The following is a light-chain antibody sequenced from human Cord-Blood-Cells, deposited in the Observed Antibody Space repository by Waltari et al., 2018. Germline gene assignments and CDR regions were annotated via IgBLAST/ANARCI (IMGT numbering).Light chain of an antibody. V-gene: IGKV1-39*01. J-gene: IGKJ2*01. CDR1: QSNSSY. CDR3: QQRYSTKYT. Sequence: DIHMSQSPSSLSASVGDRVTITCRTSQSNSSYLNWYQQEPRKAPKLRIYAASSLQSGVPSRFSGGGDGTDFTLTISSLQPEDVATYYCQQRYSTKYTLGQATKVVIK. CDR2: AAS.